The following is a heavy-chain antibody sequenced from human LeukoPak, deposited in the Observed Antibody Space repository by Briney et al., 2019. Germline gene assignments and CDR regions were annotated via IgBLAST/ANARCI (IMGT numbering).Heavy chain of an antibody. CDR1: GGTFSSYA. D-gene: IGHD2-2*02. Sequence: ASVKVSCKASGGTFSSYAISWVRQAPGQGLEWMGIINPSGGSTSYAQKFQGRVTMTRDTSTSTVYMELSSLRSEDTAVYYCARERGDIVVVPAAIIGGNWFDPWGQGTLVTVSS. J-gene: IGHJ5*02. CDR3: ARERGDIVVVPAAIIGGNWFDP. V-gene: IGHV1-46*03. CDR2: INPSGGST.